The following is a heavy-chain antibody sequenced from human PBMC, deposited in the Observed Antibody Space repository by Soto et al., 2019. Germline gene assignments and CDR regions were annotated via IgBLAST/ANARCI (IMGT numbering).Heavy chain of an antibody. CDR1: GGSISSYY. D-gene: IGHD5-12*01. V-gene: IGHV4-59*01. CDR2: IYYSGST. CDR3: ARRYSGYANAFDI. J-gene: IGHJ3*02. Sequence: SETLSLTCTVSGGSISSYYWSWIRQPPGKGLEWIGYIYYSGSTNYNPSLKSRVTISVDTSKNQFSLKLSSVTAADTAVYYCARRYSGYANAFDIWGQGTMVTVS.